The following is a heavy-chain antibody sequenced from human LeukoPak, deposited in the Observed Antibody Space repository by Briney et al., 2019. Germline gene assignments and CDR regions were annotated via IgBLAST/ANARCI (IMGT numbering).Heavy chain of an antibody. V-gene: IGHV1-69*06. CDR1: GGTFSSYA. Sequence: GASVKVSCKASGGTFSSYAISWVRQAPGQGLEWMGGIIPIFGTANYAQKFQGRVTITADKSTSTAYMELSSLRSEDTAVYYCAGAVLGDSGSADYWGQGTLVTVSS. J-gene: IGHJ4*02. D-gene: IGHD5-12*01. CDR3: AGAVLGDSGSADY. CDR2: IIPIFGTA.